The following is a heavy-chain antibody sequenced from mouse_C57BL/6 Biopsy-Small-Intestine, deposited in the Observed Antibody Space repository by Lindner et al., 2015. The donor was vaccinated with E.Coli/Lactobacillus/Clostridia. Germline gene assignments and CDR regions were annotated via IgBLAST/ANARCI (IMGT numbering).Heavy chain of an antibody. J-gene: IGHJ3*01. CDR3: ARYGYDPAWFAY. CDR2: INPNNGGT. CDR1: GYTFTDYN. D-gene: IGHD2-2*01. V-gene: IGHV1-22*01. Sequence: VQLQESGPELVKPGASVKMSCKASGYTFTDYNMHWVKQSHGKSLEWIGYINPNNGGTSYNQKFKGKATLTVNKSSSTAYMELRGLTSEDSAVYYCARYGYDPAWFAYWGQGTLVTVSA.